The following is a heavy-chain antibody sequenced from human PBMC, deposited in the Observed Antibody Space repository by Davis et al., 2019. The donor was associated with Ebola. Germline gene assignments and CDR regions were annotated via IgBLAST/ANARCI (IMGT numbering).Heavy chain of an antibody. CDR1: GGSFSGYY. J-gene: IGHJ4*02. Sequence: SETLSLTYAVYGGSFSGYYWSWIRQPPGKGLEWIGEINHSGTTNYSPSLKTRVTISVDTSKNQFSLKLNSVTAADTAMYYCATTPRYSSHGAYFDYWGQGTLVTVSS. CDR2: INHSGTT. V-gene: IGHV4-34*01. CDR3: ATTPRYSSHGAYFDY. D-gene: IGHD4-11*01.